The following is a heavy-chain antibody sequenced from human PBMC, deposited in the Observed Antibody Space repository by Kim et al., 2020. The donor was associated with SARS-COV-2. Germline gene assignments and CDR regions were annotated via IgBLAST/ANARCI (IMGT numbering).Heavy chain of an antibody. V-gene: IGHV3-23*01. CDR1: GFTFSKYD. J-gene: IGHJ4*02. CDR3: VKPGGVGTAGSYIDY. CDR2: IAGGGPNT. Sequence: GGSLRLSFAASGFTFSKYDMTWVRQAPGEGLEWVSAIAGGGPNTYYADSVKGRFAISRDNSKNTLYLQMNSLRAEDTAVYYCVKPGGVGTAGSYIDYWGQGTLVTVSS. D-gene: IGHD3-16*01.